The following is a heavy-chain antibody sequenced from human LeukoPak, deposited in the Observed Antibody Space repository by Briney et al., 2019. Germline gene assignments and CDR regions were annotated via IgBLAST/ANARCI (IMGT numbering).Heavy chain of an antibody. Sequence: SETLSLTCTVSGGSISSSSYYWGWIRQPPGKGLEWIGSIYYSGSTYYNPSLKSRVTISVDTSKNQFSLKLSSVTAADTAVYYCAREPQMVGATAPYYCYMDVWGKGTTVTVSS. CDR2: IYYSGST. V-gene: IGHV4-39*07. J-gene: IGHJ6*03. D-gene: IGHD1-26*01. CDR3: AREPQMVGATAPYYCYMDV. CDR1: GGSISSSSYY.